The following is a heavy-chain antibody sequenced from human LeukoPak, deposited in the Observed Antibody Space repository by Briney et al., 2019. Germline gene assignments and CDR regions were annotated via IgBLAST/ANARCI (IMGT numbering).Heavy chain of an antibody. CDR2: ICGSGGST. D-gene: IGHD3-10*01. V-gene: IGHV3-23*01. CDR3: AKAPSFGELALDY. J-gene: IGHJ4*02. CDR1: GYTFSSYA. Sequence: GGSLRLSCAASGYTFSSYAMSWVRQAPGKGLEWVSAICGSGGSTYYADSVKGRFTISRDNSKNTLYLQMNSLRAEDTAVYYCAKAPSFGELALDYWGQGTLVTVSS.